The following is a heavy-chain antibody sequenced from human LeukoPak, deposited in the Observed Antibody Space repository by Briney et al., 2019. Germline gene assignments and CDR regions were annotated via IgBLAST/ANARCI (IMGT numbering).Heavy chain of an antibody. J-gene: IGHJ4*02. CDR1: GYTFTSYA. Sequence: ASVKVSCKASGYTFTSYAMHWVRQAPGQRLEWMGWINAGNGNTKYSQKFQGRVTITRDTSASTAYMELSSLRSEDTAVYYYARVVSGGSTTDYWGQGTLVTVSS. CDR2: INAGNGNT. D-gene: IGHD3-10*01. CDR3: ARVVSGGSTTDY. V-gene: IGHV1-3*01.